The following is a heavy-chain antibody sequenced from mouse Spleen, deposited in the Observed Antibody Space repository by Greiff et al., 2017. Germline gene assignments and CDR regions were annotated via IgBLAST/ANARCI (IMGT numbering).Heavy chain of an antibody. CDR3: ARSEQLRPTPSWFAY. CDR2: INPNNGGT. V-gene: IGHV1-18*01. CDR1: GYTFTDYN. D-gene: IGHD3-2*02. Sequence: VQLQQSGPELVKPGASVKIPCKASGYTFTDYNMDWVKQSHGKSLEWIGDINPNNGGTIYNQKFKGKATLTVDKSSSTAYMELRSLTSEDTAVYYCARSEQLRPTPSWFAYWGQGTLVTVSA. J-gene: IGHJ3*01.